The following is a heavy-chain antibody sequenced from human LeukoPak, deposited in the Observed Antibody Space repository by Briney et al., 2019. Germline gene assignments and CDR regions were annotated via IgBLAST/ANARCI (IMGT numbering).Heavy chain of an antibody. Sequence: GGSLRLSCAASGFTFSSYGMHWVRQAPGKGLVWVSRIYCDGSNTNYADSVKGRFTISRDNSKNTLYLQMNSLRAEDTAVYYCTKDTSMPLNYWGQGTLVTVSS. CDR1: GFTFSSYG. D-gene: IGHD2/OR15-2a*01. CDR3: TKDTSMPLNY. J-gene: IGHJ4*02. CDR2: IYCDGSNT. V-gene: IGHV3-NL1*01.